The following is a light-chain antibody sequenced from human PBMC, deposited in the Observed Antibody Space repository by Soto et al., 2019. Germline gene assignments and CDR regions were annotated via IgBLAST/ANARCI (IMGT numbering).Light chain of an antibody. Sequence: AMQLTQSPSSLSASVGDRVTITCRASQGISSALAWYQQKPGKAPKFLIYDASSLESGVPSRFSGSGSGTDFTLTISSLQPEDFATYYCHQFNNYPITFGQGTRLEIK. CDR3: HQFNNYPIT. CDR1: QGISSA. CDR2: DAS. V-gene: IGKV1D-13*01. J-gene: IGKJ5*01.